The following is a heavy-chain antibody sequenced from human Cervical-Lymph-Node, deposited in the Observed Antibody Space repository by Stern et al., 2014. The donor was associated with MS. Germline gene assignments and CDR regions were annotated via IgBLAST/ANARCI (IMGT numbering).Heavy chain of an antibody. V-gene: IGHV3-66*01. CDR3: TREMAARRLDP. Sequence: EVQLVESGGTLVQPGGSLRLSCAASGSTVNSNYMTWVRQAPGKGLEWVSIFYSGISTYYAESVKGRFSFSIDNSKNTLFLHMNNLRVGDTAMYYCTREMAARRLDPWGQGTLVIVSA. CDR2: FYSGIST. J-gene: IGHJ5*02. D-gene: IGHD5-24*01. CDR1: GSTVNSNY.